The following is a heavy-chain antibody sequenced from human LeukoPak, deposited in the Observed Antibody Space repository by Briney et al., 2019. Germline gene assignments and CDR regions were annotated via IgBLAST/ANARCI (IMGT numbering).Heavy chain of an antibody. Sequence: GGSLRLSCAASGFTFSSYAMHWVRQAPGKGLEWVAVISYDGSNKYYADSVKGRCTISRDNSKNTLYLQMNSLRAEDTAVYYCARGGIITSYAFEIWGQGAMVTVSS. CDR2: ISYDGSNK. J-gene: IGHJ3*02. D-gene: IGHD1-26*01. V-gene: IGHV3-30-3*01. CDR1: GFTFSSYA. CDR3: ARGGIITSYAFEI.